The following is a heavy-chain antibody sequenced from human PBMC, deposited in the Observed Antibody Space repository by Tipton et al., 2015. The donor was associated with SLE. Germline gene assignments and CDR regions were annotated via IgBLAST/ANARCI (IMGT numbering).Heavy chain of an antibody. J-gene: IGHJ5*02. V-gene: IGHV4-34*01. CDR2: INHRGST. D-gene: IGHD5-12*01. CDR3: ARGVGYEDL. CDR1: GGSFSGQY. Sequence: TLSLTCGVSGGSFSGQYWKWIRQPPGKGLEWIGEINHRGSTIYNPSLKSRVTISVDTSRSQFSLKLNSVTAADTAVYYCARGVGYEDLWGQGTLVTVSA.